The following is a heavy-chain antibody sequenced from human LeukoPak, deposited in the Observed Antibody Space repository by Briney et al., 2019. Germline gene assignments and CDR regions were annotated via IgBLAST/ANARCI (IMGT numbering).Heavy chain of an antibody. V-gene: IGHV4-59*01. J-gene: IGHJ6*02. CDR2: IYYSGST. CDR3: ARGVLYCSSTSCYTNYYYGMDV. D-gene: IGHD2-2*02. Sequence: PSETLSLTCTVSGGSISSYYWSWIRQPPGKGLEWIGYIYYSGSTNYNPSLKSRVTISVDTSKNQFSLKLSSVTAADTAVYYCARGVLYCSSTSCYTNYYYGMDVWGQGTTVTASS. CDR1: GGSISSYY.